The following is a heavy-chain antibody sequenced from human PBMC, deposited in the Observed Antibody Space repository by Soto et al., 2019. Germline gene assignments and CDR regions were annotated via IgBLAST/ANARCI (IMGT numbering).Heavy chain of an antibody. CDR1: GFTFSHYG. Sequence: QMQLVESGGGVVQPGTSLRVSCAASGFTFSHYGIHWVRQAPGKGLEWVAVISYDGGIKLYADSVRDRFAISRDNSKDILYLQMNTLGPDDTAVYYCAKLPWGFNYYDRSEYRATDNDAFDIWGQVTMFTVSS. CDR2: ISYDGGIK. J-gene: IGHJ3*02. CDR3: AKLPWGFNYYDRSEYRATDNDAFDI. V-gene: IGHV3-30*18. D-gene: IGHD3-22*01.